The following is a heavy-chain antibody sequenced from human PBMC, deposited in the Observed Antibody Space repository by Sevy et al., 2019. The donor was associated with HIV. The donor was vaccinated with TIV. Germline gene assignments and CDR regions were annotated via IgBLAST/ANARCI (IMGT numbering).Heavy chain of an antibody. V-gene: IGHV3-15*01. CDR2: IKSKTEGATR. CDR3: TAGVGASDFDY. J-gene: IGHJ4*02. D-gene: IGHD1-26*01. CDR1: GFSFSNAW. Sequence: GGSLRLSCAASGFSFSNAWMSWVRQAPGKGLEWVGRIKSKTEGATREFAAPVKGRLLISRTDSKNTVYLQMNSLKTEDTAVYYCTAGVGASDFDYWGQGTLVTVSS.